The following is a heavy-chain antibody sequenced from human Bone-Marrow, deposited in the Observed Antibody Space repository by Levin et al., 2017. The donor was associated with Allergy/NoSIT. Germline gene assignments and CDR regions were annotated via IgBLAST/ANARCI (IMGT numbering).Heavy chain of an antibody. CDR3: ARLYYDFWTGGFDL. D-gene: IGHD3-3*01. CDR1: GFSFSNYE. J-gene: IGHJ4*02. V-gene: IGHV3-48*03. CDR2: IIGSGTRI. Sequence: PGGSLRLSCAASGFSFSNYEMNWVRQAPGKGLEWLSYIIGSGTRIYYADSVKGRFTISRDNAKNSLYLQMNSLRLEDTAVYYCARLYYDFWTGGFDLWGQGTLVTVSS.